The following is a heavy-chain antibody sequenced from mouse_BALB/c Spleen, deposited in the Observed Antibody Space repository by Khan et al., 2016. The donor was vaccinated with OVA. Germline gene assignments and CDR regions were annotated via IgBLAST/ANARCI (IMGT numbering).Heavy chain of an antibody. D-gene: IGHD1-1*01. CDR2: ISSGGNYT. CDR3: TRPPITTVVATSYWFFDV. J-gene: IGHJ1*01. V-gene: IGHV5-9-3*01. Sequence: EVELVESGGGLVKPGGSLKLSCEASGFTFSSYAMSWVRQTPEKRLEWVATISSGGNYTYYPERVKGQFTLSRNNAKNPLYLKMGRLRAEDPAMYYCTRPPITTVVATSYWFFDVWGAGTTVTVSS. CDR1: GFTFSSYA.